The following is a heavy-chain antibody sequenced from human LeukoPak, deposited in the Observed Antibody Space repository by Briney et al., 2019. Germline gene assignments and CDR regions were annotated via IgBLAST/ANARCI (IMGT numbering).Heavy chain of an antibody. J-gene: IGHJ4*02. CDR2: INHSGTT. CDR3: ARGPPYNYDSSGYYRFDY. V-gene: IGHV4-34*01. Sequence: PSETLSLTCVVYGGSFGGYYWSWIRQPPGKGLEWIGEINHSGTTKYNPSLKSRVTIFVDTSKNQFSLKVTSVTAADTAVYYCARGPPYNYDSSGYYRFDYWGQGTLVTVSS. D-gene: IGHD3-22*01. CDR1: GGSFGGYY.